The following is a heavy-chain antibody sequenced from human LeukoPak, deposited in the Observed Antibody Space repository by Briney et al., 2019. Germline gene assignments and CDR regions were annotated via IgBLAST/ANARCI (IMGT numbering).Heavy chain of an antibody. CDR2: ISSSSNYI. D-gene: IGHD3-10*02. Sequence: GGSLRLSCAASGFSFSSYSMKWVRQAPGKGLEWVSFISSSSNYIYYADSVKGRFTISRDNAKNSLYLQMNSLRAEDTAVYYCAELGITMIGGVWGKGTTVTISS. CDR1: GFSFSSYS. J-gene: IGHJ6*04. CDR3: AELGITMIGGV. V-gene: IGHV3-21*01.